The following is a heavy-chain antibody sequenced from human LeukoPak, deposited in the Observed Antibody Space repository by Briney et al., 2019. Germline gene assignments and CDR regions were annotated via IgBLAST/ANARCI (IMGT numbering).Heavy chain of an antibody. V-gene: IGHV4-31*03. J-gene: IGHJ6*02. CDR3: ASSAGIAAAGAGDYYYYYGMDV. D-gene: IGHD6-13*01. CDR2: IYYSGST. CDR1: GGSISSGGYY. Sequence: SETLSLTCTVSGGSISSGGYYWSWIRQHPGKGLEWIGYIYYSGSTYYNPSLKSRVTISVDTSKNQFSLKLSSVTAADTAVYYCASSAGIAAAGAGDYYYYYGMDVWGQGTTVTVSS.